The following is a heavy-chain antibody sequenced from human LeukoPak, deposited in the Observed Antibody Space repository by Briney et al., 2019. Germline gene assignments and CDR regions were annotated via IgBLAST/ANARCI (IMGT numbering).Heavy chain of an antibody. CDR2: IYSSGST. D-gene: IGHD2-21*01. Sequence: SEALSLTCTVSSDSMTNYYWSWIRHSPGKGLEGIGYIYSSGSTNYTPSLRSRATISVDTSKTQFSLTLNSVTAADTAVYYCASTHLTSGHIDIYYFDSWGQGTLVTVSS. CDR3: ASTHLTSGHIDIYYFDS. CDR1: SDSMTNYY. V-gene: IGHV4-59*01. J-gene: IGHJ4*02.